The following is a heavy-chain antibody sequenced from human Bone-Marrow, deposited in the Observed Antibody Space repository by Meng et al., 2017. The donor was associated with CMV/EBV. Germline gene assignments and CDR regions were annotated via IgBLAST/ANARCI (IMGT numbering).Heavy chain of an antibody. CDR3: ARVPGPYQLNIRGVGRQGYNWFDP. CDR1: GFTFSSYA. V-gene: IGHV1-18*01. J-gene: IGHJ5*02. Sequence: GESLTISCAASGFTFSSYAMHWVRQAPGKGLEWMGWISAYNGNTNYAQKVQGRVTMTTDTSTSTAYMELKSLRSDDTAVYYCARVPGPYQLNIRGVGRQGYNWFDPWGQGTLVTVSS. D-gene: IGHD2-2*01. CDR2: ISAYNGNT.